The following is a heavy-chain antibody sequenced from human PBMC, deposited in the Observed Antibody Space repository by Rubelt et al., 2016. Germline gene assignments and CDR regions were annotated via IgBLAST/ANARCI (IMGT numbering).Heavy chain of an antibody. Sequence: QVQLQQWGAGLFRPSQTLSLTCGVYGGSFSTYYWTWIRQPPGQGLEWIGDINKSGNTDYHPSLKSRLTISVDTSNNQFSLKLTSVTAADTAVYYCARASTVLLHFDYWGQGTLVTVSS. CDR2: INKSGNT. J-gene: IGHJ4*02. CDR1: GGSFSTYY. V-gene: IGHV4-34*01. CDR3: ARASTVLLHFDY. D-gene: IGHD2/OR15-2a*01.